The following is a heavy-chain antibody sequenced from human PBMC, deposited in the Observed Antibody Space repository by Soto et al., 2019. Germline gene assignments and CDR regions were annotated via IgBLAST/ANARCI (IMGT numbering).Heavy chain of an antibody. CDR2: IKRTANAETP. CDR3: LTDPGEDETF. D-gene: IGHD2-21*01. J-gene: IGHJ4*02. Sequence: EQQLVESGGGLVKPGESLRLSCAVSGLTFINAWMSWVRQAPGKGLEWVARIKRTANAETPDYAAPVKGRFIISRDDSKNMWYLQMNNLKAEDTAVYYGLTDPGEDETFWGQGTLVTVSS. V-gene: IGHV3-15*01. CDR1: GLTFINAW.